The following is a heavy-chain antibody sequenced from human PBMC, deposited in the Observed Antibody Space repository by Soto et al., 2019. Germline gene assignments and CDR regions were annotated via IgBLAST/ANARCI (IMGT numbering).Heavy chain of an antibody. CDR2: ISAYNGNT. J-gene: IGHJ6*02. Sequence: ASVKVSCKASGYTFTSYGISWVRQAPGQGLEWMGWISAYNGNTNYAQKLQGRVTMTTDTSTSTAYMELRSLRSEDTAVYYCARKPQVGATTYYYYYGMDVWGQGTTVTVSS. CDR3: ARKPQVGATTYYYYYGMDV. CDR1: GYTFTSYG. V-gene: IGHV1-18*01. D-gene: IGHD1-26*01.